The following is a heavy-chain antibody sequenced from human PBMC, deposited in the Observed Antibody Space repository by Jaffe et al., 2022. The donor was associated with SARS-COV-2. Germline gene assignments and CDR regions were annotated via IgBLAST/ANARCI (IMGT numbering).Heavy chain of an antibody. V-gene: IGHV3-30*04. CDR3: ARVPWGYSSSWRNYYMDV. Sequence: QVQLVESGGGVVQPGRSLRLSCAASGFTFSSYAMHWVRQAPGKGLEWVAVISYDGSNKYYADSVKGRFTISRDNSKNTLYLQMNSLRAEDTAVYYCARVPWGYSSSWRNYYMDVWGKGTTVTVSS. CDR2: ISYDGSNK. CDR1: GFTFSSYA. D-gene: IGHD6-13*01. J-gene: IGHJ6*03.